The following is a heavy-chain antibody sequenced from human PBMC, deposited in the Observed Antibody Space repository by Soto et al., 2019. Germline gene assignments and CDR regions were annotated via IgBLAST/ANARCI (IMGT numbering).Heavy chain of an antibody. CDR3: VCRMFYDFWSPYYYFDY. CDR1: GYVFTSFG. V-gene: IGHV1-18*04. J-gene: IGHJ4*02. CDR2: VRPYNGDT. D-gene: IGHD3-3*01. Sequence: GASVKVSCKTSGYVFTSFGISWVRQAPGQGLEWMGWVRPYNGDTKYAEKFQGRVTMTSDTSTTTGYMELRGLRSDDTAVYFCVCRMFYDFWSPYYYFDYWGQGXQVTVHS.